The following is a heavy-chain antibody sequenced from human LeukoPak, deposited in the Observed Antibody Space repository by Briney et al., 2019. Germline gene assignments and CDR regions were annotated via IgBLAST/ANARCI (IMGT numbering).Heavy chain of an antibody. Sequence: ASVNVSCKASGYTFASYGISWVRQAPGQGLEWMGWISAYNGNTNYAQNLQGRVTMTTDTSTSTAYMELRSLRSDDTAVYYCARDRKYSGSYRVDFWGQGTLVTVSS. CDR2: ISAYNGNT. CDR1: GYTFASYG. J-gene: IGHJ4*02. CDR3: ARDRKYSGSYRVDF. V-gene: IGHV1-18*01. D-gene: IGHD1-26*01.